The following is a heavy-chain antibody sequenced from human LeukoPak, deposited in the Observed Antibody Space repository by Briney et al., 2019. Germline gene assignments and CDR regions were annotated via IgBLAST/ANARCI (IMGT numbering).Heavy chain of an antibody. CDR2: IYHSGST. Sequence: SETLSLTCTVSGYSISSGYYWGWIRQPPGQGLEWIGSIYHSGSTYYNPSLKSRVTISVDTSKNQFSLKLSSVTAADTAVYYCARARPYYMDVWGKGTTVTVSS. J-gene: IGHJ6*03. CDR1: GYSISSGYY. CDR3: ARARPYYMDV. V-gene: IGHV4-38-2*02.